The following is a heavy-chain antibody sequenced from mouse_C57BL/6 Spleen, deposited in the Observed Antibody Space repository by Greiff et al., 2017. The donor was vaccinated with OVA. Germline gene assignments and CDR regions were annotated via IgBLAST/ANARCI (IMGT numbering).Heavy chain of an antibody. CDR1: GYSITSGYD. V-gene: IGHV3-1*01. Sequence: EVKLVESGPGMVKPSQSLSLTCTVTGYSITSGYDWHWFRHFPGNKLEWMGYISYSGSTNYNPSLKSRISITHDTSKNHFFLKLNSVTTEDTATYYCARVGRRGPYWYFDVWGTGTTVTVSS. CDR2: ISYSGST. D-gene: IGHD3-3*01. CDR3: ARVGRRGPYWYFDV. J-gene: IGHJ1*03.